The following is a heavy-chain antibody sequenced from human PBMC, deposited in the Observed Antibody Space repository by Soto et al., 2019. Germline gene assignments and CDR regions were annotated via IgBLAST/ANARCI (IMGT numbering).Heavy chain of an antibody. D-gene: IGHD2-21*02. Sequence: ETLSLTCIVSGESISSSSYYWGWIRQPPGKGLEWIGSIYYSGRTYYNPSFKGRVTISIDTSKNQFSLKLSSVTATDTAVYYCARQRTTVVTQAYFDHWGQGALVTVSS. CDR1: GESISSSSYY. CDR2: IYYSGRT. CDR3: ARQRTTVVTQAYFDH. J-gene: IGHJ4*02. V-gene: IGHV4-39*01.